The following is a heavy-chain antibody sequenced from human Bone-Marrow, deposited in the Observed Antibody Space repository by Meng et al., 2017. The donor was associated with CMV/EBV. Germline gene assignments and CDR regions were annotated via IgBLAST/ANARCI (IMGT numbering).Heavy chain of an antibody. D-gene: IGHD3-10*01. CDR2: IRYDGSNK. CDR1: GFTFSSYG. J-gene: IGHJ3*02. V-gene: IGHV3-30*02. Sequence: GESLKISCAASGFTFSSYGMHWVRQAPGKGLEWVAFIRYDGSNKYYADSVKGRFTISRDNSKNTLYLQMNSLRAEDTAVYYCASTGTMVRGVIFAFDIWGQGKMVTVSS. CDR3: ASTGTMVRGVIFAFDI.